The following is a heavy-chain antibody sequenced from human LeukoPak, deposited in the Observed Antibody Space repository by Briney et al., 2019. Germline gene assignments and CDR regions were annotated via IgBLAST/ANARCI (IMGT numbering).Heavy chain of an antibody. D-gene: IGHD3-22*01. Sequence: SVKVSCKASGGTFSSYAISWVRQAPGQGLEWMGGIIPIFGTANYAQRFQGRVTITTDESTSTAYMELSSLRSEDTAVYYCARAENYYDSSGYYLPLGYWGQGTLVTVSS. CDR1: GGTFSSYA. CDR2: IIPIFGTA. CDR3: ARAENYYDSSGYYLPLGY. V-gene: IGHV1-69*05. J-gene: IGHJ4*02.